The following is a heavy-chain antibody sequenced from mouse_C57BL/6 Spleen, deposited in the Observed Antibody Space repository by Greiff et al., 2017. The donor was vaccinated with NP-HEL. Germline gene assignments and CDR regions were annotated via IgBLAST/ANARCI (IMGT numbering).Heavy chain of an antibody. J-gene: IGHJ3*01. D-gene: IGHD2-4*01. V-gene: IGHV1-62-2*01. CDR3: ARHEGYDYDGGAWFAY. Sequence: QVQLQQSGAELVKPGASVKLSCKASGYTFTEYTIHWVKQRSGQGLEWIGWFYPGSGSIKYNEKFKDKATLTADKSSSTVYMELSSLTSEDSAVYFCARHEGYDYDGGAWFAYWGQGTLVTVSA. CDR2: FYPGSGSI. CDR1: GYTFTEYT.